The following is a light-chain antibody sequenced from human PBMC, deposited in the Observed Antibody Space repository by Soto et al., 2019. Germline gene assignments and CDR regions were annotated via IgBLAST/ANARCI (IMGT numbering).Light chain of an antibody. CDR3: NSYASSSTPVL. J-gene: IGLJ2*01. Sequence: QSALTQPASVSGSPGQSITISCTGTSSDVGGYNYVSWYQQHPGKAPKLMIYDVSNRPSGVSNRFSGSKSGNTASLTISGLQAEDEANYYCNSYASSSTPVLFGGGTKLTVL. V-gene: IGLV2-14*01. CDR2: DVS. CDR1: SSDVGGYNY.